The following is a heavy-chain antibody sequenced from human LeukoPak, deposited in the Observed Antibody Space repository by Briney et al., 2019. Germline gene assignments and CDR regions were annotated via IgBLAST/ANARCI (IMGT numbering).Heavy chain of an antibody. J-gene: IGHJ4*02. D-gene: IGHD5-24*01. V-gene: IGHV1-69*05. CDR3: VRGRRVEMALLDY. Sequence: SVKVSCKASGGTFSSYAISWVRQAPGQGLEWMGGIIPIFGTANYAQKFQGRVTITTDESTSTAYMELSSLRSEDTAVYYCVRGRRVEMALLDYWGQGTLLTVS. CDR1: GGTFSSYA. CDR2: IIPIFGTA.